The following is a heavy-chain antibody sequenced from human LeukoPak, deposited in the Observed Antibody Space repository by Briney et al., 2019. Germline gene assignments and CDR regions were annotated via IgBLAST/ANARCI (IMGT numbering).Heavy chain of an antibody. CDR1: GLSFSDSG. CDR2: IRSKRNNYAT. Sequence: GGSLTLSCTASGLSFSDSGIHWVRQASGKGLEWVGRIRSKRNNYATVYSASVQGRFTISRDDSKNTAYLQMSSLKTEDTAVYYCSRHIGQAQSFDYWGQGTLVTVSS. CDR3: SRHIGQAQSFDY. D-gene: IGHD2-15*01. V-gene: IGHV3-73*01. J-gene: IGHJ4*02.